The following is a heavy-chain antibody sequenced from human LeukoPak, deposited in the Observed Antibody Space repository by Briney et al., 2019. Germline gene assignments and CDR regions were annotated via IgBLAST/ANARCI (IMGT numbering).Heavy chain of an antibody. CDR1: GFTFSSYW. CDR2: IKQDGSEK. Sequence: GGSLRLSCAASGFTFSSYWMSWVRQAPGKGLGWVANIKQDGSEKYYVDSVKGRFTISRDNAKNSLYLQMNSLRAEDTAVYYCARRTIAAAGYYYYYYMDVWGKGTTVTVSS. CDR3: ARRTIAAAGYYYYYYMDV. D-gene: IGHD6-13*01. J-gene: IGHJ6*03. V-gene: IGHV3-7*01.